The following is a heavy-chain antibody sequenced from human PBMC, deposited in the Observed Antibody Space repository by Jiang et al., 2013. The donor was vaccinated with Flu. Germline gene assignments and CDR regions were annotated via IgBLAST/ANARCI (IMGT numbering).Heavy chain of an antibody. J-gene: IGHJ4*02. Sequence: KASGYTFTSYYMHWVRQAPGQGLEWMGIINPSGGSTSYAXKFQGRVTMTRDTSTSTVYMELSSLRSEDTAVYYCAREFPPAGLLEYYFDYWGQGTLVTVSS. D-gene: IGHD3-22*01. CDR1: GYTFTSYY. CDR3: AREFPPAGLLEYYFDY. V-gene: IGHV1-46*03. CDR2: INPSGGST.